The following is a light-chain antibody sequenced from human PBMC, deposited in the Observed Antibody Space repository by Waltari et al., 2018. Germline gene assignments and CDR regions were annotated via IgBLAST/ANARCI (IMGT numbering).Light chain of an antibody. CDR2: DVT. CDR3: CSYAGSYTYV. V-gene: IGLV2-11*01. J-gene: IGLJ1*01. CDR1: SSDVGGYNY. Sequence: QSALTQPRSVSGSPGQSVTISCTGTSSDVGGYNYVSWYQQHPGKAPKLMIYDVTKRPSGAPDRFSGSKSGNTASLTISGLQAEDEADYYCCSYAGSYTYVFGTGTNVTVL.